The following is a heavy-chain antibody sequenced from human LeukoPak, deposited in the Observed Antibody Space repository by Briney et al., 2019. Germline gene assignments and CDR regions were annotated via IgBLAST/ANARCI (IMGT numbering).Heavy chain of an antibody. D-gene: IGHD4-23*01. CDR3: ARSTVVTRDFDY. CDR1: GGTFSSYA. CDR2: IIPIFGTA. J-gene: IGHJ4*02. V-gene: IGHV1-69*06. Sequence: SVKVSCKASGGTFSSYAISWVRQAPGQGLEWMGGIIPIFGTANYAQKFQGRVTITADKSTSTAYMELSSLRSEDTAVYYCARSTVVTRDFDYWGQGTLVTVSS.